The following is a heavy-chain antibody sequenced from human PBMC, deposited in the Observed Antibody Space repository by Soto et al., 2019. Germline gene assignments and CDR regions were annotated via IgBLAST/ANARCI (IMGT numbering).Heavy chain of an antibody. CDR1: GYTFSNFW. D-gene: IGHD6-13*01. J-gene: IGHJ4*02. CDR3: ARSPRSSPYFDY. Sequence: RGESLKISCQSSGYTFSNFWIGWVRQLPGKGLEWMGIIYPGDRETRYSPSFHGKVTISADRSINTAYLQWNSLEASDTAFYFCARSPRSSPYFDYWGQGALVTVSS. CDR2: IYPGDRET. V-gene: IGHV5-51*01.